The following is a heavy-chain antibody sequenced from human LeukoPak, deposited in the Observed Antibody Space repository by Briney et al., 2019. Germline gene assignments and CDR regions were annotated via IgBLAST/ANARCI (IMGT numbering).Heavy chain of an antibody. CDR3: ASGCLFRYFDWKFDY. Sequence: GASGKVSCKSSGYTFTCYYMHWGRQAPGQGQELKGCINPHSGGTHYAQTFHGRVPMPTDTSIRTAYLELTRLRSDDTAVHYCASGCLFRYFDWKFDYWGQGTLVTVSS. D-gene: IGHD3-9*01. V-gene: IGHV1-2*02. CDR1: GYTFTCYY. J-gene: IGHJ4*02. CDR2: INPHSGGT.